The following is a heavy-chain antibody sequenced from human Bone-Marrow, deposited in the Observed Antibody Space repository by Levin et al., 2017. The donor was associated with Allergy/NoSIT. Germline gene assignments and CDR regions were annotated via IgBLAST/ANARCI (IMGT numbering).Heavy chain of an antibody. CDR2: ISTSSSFI. CDR1: GFTFSSYN. CDR3: ARERGYSYGYADY. V-gene: IGHV3-21*01. D-gene: IGHD5-18*01. Sequence: PGESLKISCAASGFTFSSYNMNWVRQAPGKGLEWVSSISTSSSFIYYADSVKGRFTISRDNAKNSLYLQMNSLRAEDTAVYYCARERGYSYGYADYWGQGTLVTVSS. J-gene: IGHJ4*02.